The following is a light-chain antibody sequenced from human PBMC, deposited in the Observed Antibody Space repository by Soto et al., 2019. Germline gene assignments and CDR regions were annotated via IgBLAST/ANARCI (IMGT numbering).Light chain of an antibody. CDR3: QSFDNSLSGWV. Sequence: QGLGTQPPWVSGAPGQRFTISCTGIVTPYDVQWHQQSPGTAPKLLIYANRDRPSVVPDRFSGSRSDTSASLAITGLQADDEADYYCQSFDNSLSGWVFGGGTKVTVL. J-gene: IGLJ3*02. CDR2: ANR. CDR1: VTPYD. V-gene: IGLV1-40*01.